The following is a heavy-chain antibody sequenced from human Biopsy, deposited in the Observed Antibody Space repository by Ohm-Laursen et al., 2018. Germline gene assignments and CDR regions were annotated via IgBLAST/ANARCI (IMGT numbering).Heavy chain of an antibody. D-gene: IGHD6-13*01. CDR3: ARTSILIVSAGLVYRHRRHLQGMDV. J-gene: IGHJ6*02. CDR1: GFSLSARGMC. V-gene: IGHV2-70*11. Sequence: PTQTLTLTCSFSGFSLSARGMCVSWIRQASGKALEWLARVDWDDYKDYSASLQTKLSISKDTSNDQVVLTVNNVDPADTATYYCARTSILIVSAGLVYRHRRHLQGMDVWGQGIAVTVS. CDR2: VDWDDYK.